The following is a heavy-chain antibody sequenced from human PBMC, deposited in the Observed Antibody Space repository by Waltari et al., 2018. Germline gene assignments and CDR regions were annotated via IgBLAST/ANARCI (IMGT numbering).Heavy chain of an antibody. CDR1: GYSFTRYW. D-gene: IGHD6-13*01. CDR3: ARHEEGIAAAGPDY. CDR2: IYPGDSDT. V-gene: IGHV5-51*01. Sequence: VTLVQSGAEVKKPGESLKISCKGSGYSFTRYWTAWVRKMPGKGLEWMGIIYPGDSDTRYIPSFQGQVTISADKSISTAYLQWSSLKASDTAMYYCARHEEGIAAAGPDYWGQGTLVTVSS. J-gene: IGHJ4*02.